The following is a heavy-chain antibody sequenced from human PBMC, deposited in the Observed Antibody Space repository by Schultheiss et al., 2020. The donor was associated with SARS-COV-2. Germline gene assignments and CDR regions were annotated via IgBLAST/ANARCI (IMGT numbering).Heavy chain of an antibody. CDR3: ARTPAGYYYYGMDV. CDR2: IYWDDDD. V-gene: IGHV2-70*01. J-gene: IGHJ6*02. Sequence: SGPTLVKPTQTLTLTCTFSGFSLSTSGMCVSWIRQPPGKALEWLALIYWDDDDRYSTSLKTRLTISKDTSKNQVVLTMTNMDPVDTATYYCARTPAGYYYYGMDVWGQGTTVTVSS. CDR1: GFSLSTSGMC.